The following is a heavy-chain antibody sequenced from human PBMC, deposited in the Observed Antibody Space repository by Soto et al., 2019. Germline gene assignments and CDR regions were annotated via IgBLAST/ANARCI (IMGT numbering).Heavy chain of an antibody. J-gene: IGHJ4*02. CDR2: IKQDGNER. Sequence: EVQLVESGGGLVQPGGSLRLSCAASGFTFSSYWMSWVRQVPGKGLEWVANIKQDGNERYYVDSAKGRFTISRDNAKNSLYLQMNSLTAEDTAVYYCARVKSLAGEYWGQGTLVTVSS. V-gene: IGHV3-7*05. CDR3: ARVKSLAGEY. CDR1: GFTFSSYW. D-gene: IGHD2-15*01.